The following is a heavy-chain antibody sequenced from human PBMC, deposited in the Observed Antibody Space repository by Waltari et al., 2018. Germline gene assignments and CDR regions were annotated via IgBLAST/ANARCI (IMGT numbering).Heavy chain of an antibody. V-gene: IGHV4-59*01. CDR1: GGSISSYY. J-gene: IGHJ4*02. CDR3: ARDMSR. CDR2: IYTSGST. Sequence: QVQLQESGPGLVKPSETLSLTCTVSGGSISSYYWSWIRQPPGKGLEWIGYIYTSGSTNYNPSLKSRVTISVDTSKNQFSLKLSSVTAADTAVYYCARDMSRWGQGTLVTVSS. D-gene: IGHD3-16*01.